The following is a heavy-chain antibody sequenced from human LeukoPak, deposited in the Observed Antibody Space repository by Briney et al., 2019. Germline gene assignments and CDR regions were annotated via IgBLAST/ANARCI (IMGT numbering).Heavy chain of an antibody. CDR1: GFTFSSYG. J-gene: IGHJ4*02. Sequence: GGSLRLSCAASGFTFSSYGMHWVRQAPGKGLEWVAVIWYDGSNKYYADSVKGRFTISRDNSKNTLYLQMNSLRPEDTAVYYCAKDLHGGYSSDYWGQGTLVTVFS. CDR3: AKDLHGGYSSDY. V-gene: IGHV3-30*02. CDR2: IWYDGSNK. D-gene: IGHD4-23*01.